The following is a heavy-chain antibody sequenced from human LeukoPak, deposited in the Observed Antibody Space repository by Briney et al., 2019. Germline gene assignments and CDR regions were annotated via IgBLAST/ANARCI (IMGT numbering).Heavy chain of an antibody. CDR2: ISYDGSNK. Sequence: AGGSLRLSCAASGFTFSSYAMHWVRQAPGKGLEWVAVISYDGSNKYYADSVKGRFTISRDNSKNTLYLQMNSLRAEDTAVYYCARDSLLYQWELRRGDYWGQGTLVTVSS. D-gene: IGHD1-26*01. CDR3: ARDSLLYQWELRRGDY. CDR1: GFTFSSYA. V-gene: IGHV3-30-3*01. J-gene: IGHJ4*02.